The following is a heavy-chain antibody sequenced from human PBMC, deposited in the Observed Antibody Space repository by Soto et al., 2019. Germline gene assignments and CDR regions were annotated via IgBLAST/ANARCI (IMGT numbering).Heavy chain of an antibody. CDR3: ARGRHCSSTSCYPGGWFDP. CDR2: MNPNSGNT. J-gene: IGHJ5*02. D-gene: IGHD2-2*01. CDR1: GYTFTSYD. Sequence: ASVKVSCKASGYTFTSYDINWVRQATGQGLEWMGWMNPNSGNTGYAQKFQGRVTMTRNTSISTAYMELSSLRSEDTAVYYCARGRHCSSTSCYPGGWFDPCGQGTLVTVSS. V-gene: IGHV1-8*01.